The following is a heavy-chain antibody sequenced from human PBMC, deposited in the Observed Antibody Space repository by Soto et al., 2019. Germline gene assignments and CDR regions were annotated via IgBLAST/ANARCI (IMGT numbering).Heavy chain of an antibody. CDR2: IHSGGIT. V-gene: IGHV3-53*01. J-gene: IGHJ4*02. Sequence: GGSLRLSCAASGFSVSTYYMTWVRQAPGKGLEWVSIIHSGGITYYADSVRGRFTISRDNSKNTLFLQVNNLRADDTAVYYCARGTSRYYFDYWGQGALVTVS. CDR1: GFSVSTYY. CDR3: ARGTSRYYFDY.